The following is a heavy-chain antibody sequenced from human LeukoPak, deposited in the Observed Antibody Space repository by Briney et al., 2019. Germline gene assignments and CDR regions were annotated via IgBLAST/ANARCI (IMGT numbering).Heavy chain of an antibody. CDR3: ARGGGYSGYDY. D-gene: IGHD5-12*01. Sequence: SETLSLTCTVSGGSISSYYWSWIRQPPGKGLEWIGEINHSGSTNYNPSLKSRVTISVDTSKNQFSLKLSSVTAADTAVYYCARGGGYSGYDYWGQGTLVTVSS. V-gene: IGHV4-34*01. J-gene: IGHJ4*02. CDR2: INHSGST. CDR1: GGSISSYY.